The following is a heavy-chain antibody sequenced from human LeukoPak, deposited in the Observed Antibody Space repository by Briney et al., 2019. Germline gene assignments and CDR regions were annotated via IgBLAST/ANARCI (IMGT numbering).Heavy chain of an antibody. CDR2: IIPIFGTA. V-gene: IGHV1-69*06. CDR3: ARDLGYYDSTPFDY. Sequence: GASVKVSCKASGGTFSSYAISWVRQAPGQGLEWMGRIIPIFGTANYAQKFQGRVTITADKSTSTAYMELSSLRSEDTAVYYCARDLGYYDSTPFDYWGQGTLVTVSS. D-gene: IGHD3-22*01. CDR1: GGTFSSYA. J-gene: IGHJ4*02.